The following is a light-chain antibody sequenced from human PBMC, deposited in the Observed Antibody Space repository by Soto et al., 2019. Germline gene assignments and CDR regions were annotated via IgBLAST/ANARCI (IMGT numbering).Light chain of an antibody. Sequence: DIQMTQSPSTLSASVGDRVTITCRASQSVNDWLAWFQQKPGKAPNVLLHRASGVKSGVPARFCGSGSGTKFTLTISSLQPDDFAAYYCQHHSASSPWAFGQGTKVDIK. CDR3: QHHSASSPWA. CDR2: RAS. CDR1: QSVNDW. J-gene: IGKJ1*01. V-gene: IGKV1-5*03.